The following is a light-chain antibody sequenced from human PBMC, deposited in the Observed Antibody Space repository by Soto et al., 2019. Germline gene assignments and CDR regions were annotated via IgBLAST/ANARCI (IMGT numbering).Light chain of an antibody. CDR2: NDD. CDR3: SAWDASLGAIL. CDR1: SSNIGSNI. V-gene: IGLV1-44*01. J-gene: IGLJ3*02. Sequence: QSLLSQPPSASGTPGQTVTISCSGRSSNIGSNIVNWYQQLPGTAPKLLIYNDDHRPSGVADRFSGSKSGTSASLAISGLQSEDEADYYCSAWDASLGAILFGGGTKLTVL.